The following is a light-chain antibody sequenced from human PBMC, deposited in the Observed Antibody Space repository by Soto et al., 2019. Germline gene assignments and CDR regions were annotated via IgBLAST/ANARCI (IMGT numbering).Light chain of an antibody. CDR3: QQRTNWAYT. V-gene: IGKV3-11*01. CDR1: QSVSYH. Sequence: EIVLTQSPATLSLSPGERATLSCRASQSVSYHLAWYQQKPGQAPRLLIYGASNRATCIPARFSGSGSGTDFTLTISSLEPEDFAVYYCQQRTNWAYTFGQGTKLEIK. CDR2: GAS. J-gene: IGKJ2*01.